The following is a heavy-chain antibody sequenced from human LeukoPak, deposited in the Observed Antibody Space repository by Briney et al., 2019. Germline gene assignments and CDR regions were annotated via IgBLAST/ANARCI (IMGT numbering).Heavy chain of an antibody. D-gene: IGHD2-8*01. CDR3: ARRLPNGGYDY. Sequence: KPSETLSLTCAVYGGSFSGYYWSWIRQPPGKGLEWIGEINHSGSTNYNPSLKSRVTISVDTSKNQFSLKLSSVTAADTAVYYCARRLPNGGYDYWGQGTLVTVSS. V-gene: IGHV4-34*01. CDR1: GGSFSGYY. J-gene: IGHJ4*02. CDR2: INHSGST.